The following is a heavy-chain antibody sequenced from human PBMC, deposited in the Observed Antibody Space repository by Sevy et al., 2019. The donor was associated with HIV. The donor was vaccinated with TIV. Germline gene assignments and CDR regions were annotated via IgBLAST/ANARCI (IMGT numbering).Heavy chain of an antibody. D-gene: IGHD3-3*01. CDR2: INGYNGDT. CDR3: ARSIGVEMLDY. J-gene: IGHJ4*02. CDR1: GYTFTSYG. V-gene: IGHV1-18*04. Sequence: ASVKVSCKASGYTFTSYGISWVRQAAGQGLEWMGWINGYNGDTHYAQNLQGRVTMSTDTPSSTTYMELRSLRSDDTAIYYCARSIGVEMLDYWGQGTLVTVSS.